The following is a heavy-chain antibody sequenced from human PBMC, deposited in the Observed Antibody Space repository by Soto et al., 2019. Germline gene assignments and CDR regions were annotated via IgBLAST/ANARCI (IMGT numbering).Heavy chain of an antibody. D-gene: IGHD3-16*01. CDR3: ARDYLNVGGGAFDI. CDR2: IIPIFGTA. J-gene: IGHJ3*02. V-gene: IGHV1-69*12. Sequence: QVQLVQSGAEVKKPGSSVKVSCKASGGTFSSYAISWVRPAPGQGLEWMGGIIPIFGTANYAQKFQGRVTITADESTSTAYMALSSLRSEDTAVYYCARDYLNVGGGAFDIWGQGTMVTVSS. CDR1: GGTFSSYA.